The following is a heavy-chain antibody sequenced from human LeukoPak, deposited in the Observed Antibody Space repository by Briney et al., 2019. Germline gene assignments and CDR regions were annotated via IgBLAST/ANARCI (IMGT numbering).Heavy chain of an antibody. CDR1: GFTFSSYG. Sequence: GGSLRLSCAASGFTFSSYGMNWVRQAPGKGLEWVSSISSRSSSIYYADSVKGRFTISRDDAKNSLYLQMNSLRTEDTAIYFCAREPTVTTSGYWGQGTLVTASS. J-gene: IGHJ4*02. CDR2: ISSRSSSI. CDR3: AREPTVTTSGY. D-gene: IGHD4-17*01. V-gene: IGHV3-21*01.